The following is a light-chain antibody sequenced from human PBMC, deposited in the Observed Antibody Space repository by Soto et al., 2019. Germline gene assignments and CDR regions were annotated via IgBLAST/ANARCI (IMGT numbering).Light chain of an antibody. Sequence: DIQMTQSPTYVSASVGDRVTITCRASQNVSRWLAWYQQKPGKAPKLLIYASSSLETGVPSRFSDSGSGTDFTLTINSLQPEDFATYYCQQANSFPRTVGQGTRLESK. CDR2: ASS. CDR3: QQANSFPRT. CDR1: QNVSRW. V-gene: IGKV1-12*01. J-gene: IGKJ5*01.